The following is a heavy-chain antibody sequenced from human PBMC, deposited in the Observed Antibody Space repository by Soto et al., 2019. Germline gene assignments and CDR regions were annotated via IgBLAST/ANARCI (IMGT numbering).Heavy chain of an antibody. Sequence: EVQLVESGGGLVQPGGSLRLSCAASGFTFSSYEMNWVRQAPGKGLEWVSYISSSGSTISYADSVKGRFTISGDNAKNSLYLHMNSLKAEDKAVYYCARTTLYSSSFHHRHYYGMEVWGPGTTVTGSS. D-gene: IGHD6-6*01. J-gene: IGHJ6*02. V-gene: IGHV3-48*03. CDR3: ARTTLYSSSFHHRHYYGMEV. CDR1: GFTFSSYE. CDR2: ISSSGSTI.